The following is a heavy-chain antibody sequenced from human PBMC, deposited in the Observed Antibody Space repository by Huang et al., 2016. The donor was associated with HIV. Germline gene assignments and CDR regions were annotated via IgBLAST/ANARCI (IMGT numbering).Heavy chain of an antibody. J-gene: IGHJ6*02. V-gene: IGHV5-51*01. CDR2: ICPGDSDT. CDR1: GYRFRSNW. CDR3: ARLIGSPSFYYGLDV. D-gene: IGHD3-10*01. Sequence: EVQLVQSGAEVKKPGESLKISCKGSGYRFRSNWIGWVRQMPGKGLEWMGIICPGDSDTRYSPSCQGQVTISADKSIKTADLQWSSLKASDTAMYYCARLIGSPSFYYGLDVWGQGTTVTVSS.